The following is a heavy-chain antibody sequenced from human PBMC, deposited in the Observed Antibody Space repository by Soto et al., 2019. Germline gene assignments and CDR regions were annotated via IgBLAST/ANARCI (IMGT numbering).Heavy chain of an antibody. V-gene: IGHV3-21*01. CDR2: ISSSSSYI. D-gene: IGHD3-22*01. CDR3: ARDYSVTYYYDSSGINCFDP. J-gene: IGHJ5*02. CDR1: GFTFSSYS. Sequence: GGSLRLSCAASGFTFSSYSMNWVRQAPGKGLEWVSSISSSSSYIYYADSVKGRFTISRDNAKNSLYLQMNSLRAEDTAVYYCARDYSVTYYYDSSGINCFDPWGQGTLVTVSS.